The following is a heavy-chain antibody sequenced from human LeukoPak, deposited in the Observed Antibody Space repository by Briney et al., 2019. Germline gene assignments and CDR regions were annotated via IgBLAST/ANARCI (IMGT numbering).Heavy chain of an antibody. Sequence: PGGSLRLSCAASGFTFSTYRMNWVRQAPGKGLDWVSYITTSDSTIYYADSVRGRFTISRDNVKNLLYLEMNSLRAEDTAVYYCARVADSSGFYEAYDYWGQGTLVTVSS. CDR3: ARVADSSGFYEAYDY. CDR2: ITTSDSTI. V-gene: IGHV3-48*01. CDR1: GFTFSTYR. J-gene: IGHJ4*02. D-gene: IGHD3-22*01.